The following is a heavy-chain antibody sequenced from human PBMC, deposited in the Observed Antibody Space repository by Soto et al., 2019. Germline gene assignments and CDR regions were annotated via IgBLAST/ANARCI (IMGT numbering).Heavy chain of an antibody. CDR1: GFTFSSYV. V-gene: IGHV3-23*01. CDR3: AKEPELGPY. D-gene: IGHD7-27*01. CDR2: IGSGGNT. Sequence: LRLSCAASGFTFSSYVMSWVRQAPGKGLEWVSGIGSGGNTYYVDSVKGRFTISRDNSKNTLYLQMNSLRAEDTAVYYCAKEPELGPYWGQGTLVTVSS. J-gene: IGHJ4*02.